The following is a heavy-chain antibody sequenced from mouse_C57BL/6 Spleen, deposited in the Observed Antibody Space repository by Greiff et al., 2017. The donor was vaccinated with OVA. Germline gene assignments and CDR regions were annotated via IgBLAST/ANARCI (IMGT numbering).Heavy chain of an antibody. Sequence: QVQLQQPGAELVKPGASVTLSCKASGYTFTSYWMHWVKQRPGQGLEWLGMIHTNSGSTNYNVKFTSKATLTVDKSSSTAYMQLSSLTSEDSAVYYCARAEEGIAYWGQGTTLTVSS. CDR3: ARAEEGIAY. CDR2: IHTNSGST. J-gene: IGHJ2*01. CDR1: GYTFTSYW. V-gene: IGHV1-64*01.